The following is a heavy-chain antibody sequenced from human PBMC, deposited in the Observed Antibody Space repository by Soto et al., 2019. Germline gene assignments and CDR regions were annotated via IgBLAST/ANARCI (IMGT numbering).Heavy chain of an antibody. CDR3: ATHPWGLIVPSAPPNSFDI. CDR2: IYPGDSDA. J-gene: IGHJ3*02. V-gene: IGHV5-51*01. CDR1: GYSFSNFW. Sequence: GESLKISCKGSGYSFSNFWIGWVRQMPGKGLEWMAIIYPGDSDAKYSPSFQGRVTVSADTSITTAYLRWSSLEASDTAMYFCATHPWGLIVPSAPPNSFDIWGQGTMVTASS. D-gene: IGHD3-16*01.